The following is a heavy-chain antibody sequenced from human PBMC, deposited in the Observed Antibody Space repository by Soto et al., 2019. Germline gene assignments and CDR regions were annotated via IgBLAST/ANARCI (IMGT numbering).Heavy chain of an antibody. V-gene: IGHV4-30-4*01. D-gene: IGHD1-1*01. CDR2: IYYSGRT. Sequence: PSETLSLTCTVSGGSISSDDYYWSWIRQPPGKGLEWIGYIYYSGRTSYNPSLDSRITISIDTSKNQFSLELRSVRAADTAVYYCDRDRGNSPDYLDCWGQGTLVTVSS. CDR3: DRDRGNSPDYLDC. CDR1: GGSISSDDYY. J-gene: IGHJ4*02.